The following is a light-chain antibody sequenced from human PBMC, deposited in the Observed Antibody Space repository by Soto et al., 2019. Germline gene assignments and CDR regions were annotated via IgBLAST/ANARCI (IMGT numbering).Light chain of an antibody. J-gene: IGKJ5*01. Sequence: EIVMTQSPGTLSLSPGERATLSCSASQSVSSSYLAWYQQKPGQAPRLLIYGASSRATGIPDRFSGSGSGTDFTLTISSLEPEDFAVYYCQQRSNWPIITFGQGTRLEI. CDR2: GAS. V-gene: IGKV3D-20*02. CDR3: QQRSNWPIIT. CDR1: QSVSSSY.